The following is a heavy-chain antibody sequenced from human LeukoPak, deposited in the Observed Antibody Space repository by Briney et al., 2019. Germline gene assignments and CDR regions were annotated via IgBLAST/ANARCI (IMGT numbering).Heavy chain of an antibody. CDR2: INQDGSAN. V-gene: IGHV3-7*01. CDR3: AKDGDGDSEHPYDY. J-gene: IGHJ4*02. Sequence: PGGSLRLSCAASGFAFNKYYMSWVRQVPGKGLEWVAMINQDGSANYYMDPVKGRFTILRDNMKRSVYLQMNSLRAEDTAIYYCAKDGDGDSEHPYDYWGQGTQVTVSS. CDR1: GFAFNKYY. D-gene: IGHD5-24*01.